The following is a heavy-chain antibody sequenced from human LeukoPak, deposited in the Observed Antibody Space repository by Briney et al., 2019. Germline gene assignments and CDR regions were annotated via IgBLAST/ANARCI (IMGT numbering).Heavy chain of an antibody. J-gene: IGHJ3*01. CDR1: EFSFSIYD. CDR2: IGTAGDT. V-gene: IGHV3-13*01. Sequence: GGPLRLSCTASEFSFSIYDLHWVRQAPGKGLEYVSTIGTAGDTYYAGSVRDRFFISREDAKNSLYLQMISLRADDTAVYYCARAPSRGERLRAFDVWGQGTMVTVST. CDR3: ARAPSRGERLRAFDV. D-gene: IGHD1-26*01.